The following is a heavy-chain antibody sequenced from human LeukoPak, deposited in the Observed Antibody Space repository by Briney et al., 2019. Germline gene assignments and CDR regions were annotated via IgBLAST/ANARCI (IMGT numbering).Heavy chain of an antibody. CDR3: ARDHKNYAFDI. J-gene: IGHJ3*02. V-gene: IGHV3-13*01. D-gene: IGHD1-7*01. Sequence: PGGSLRLSCAASGFTFSSYDMHWVRQATGKGLEWVSAIGTAGDTYYPGSVKGRFTISRENAKNSLYLQMNSLRAGDTAVYYCARDHKNYAFDIWGQGTMVTVSS. CDR1: GFTFSSYD. CDR2: IGTAGDT.